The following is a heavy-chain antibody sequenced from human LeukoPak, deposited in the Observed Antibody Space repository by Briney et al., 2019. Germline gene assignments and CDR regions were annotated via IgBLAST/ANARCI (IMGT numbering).Heavy chain of an antibody. CDR2: IRSKASGGTT. Sequence: GGSLRLSCTASGFTFRDYAVSWVRQAPGKGLEWVGFIRSKASGGTTEYTASVKGRFTISRDDSKSIAYLQMNSLITEDTAIYYCTRGYSIDYWGQGTQVTVSS. D-gene: IGHD4-11*01. J-gene: IGHJ4*02. CDR1: GFTFRDYA. V-gene: IGHV3-49*04. CDR3: TRGYSIDY.